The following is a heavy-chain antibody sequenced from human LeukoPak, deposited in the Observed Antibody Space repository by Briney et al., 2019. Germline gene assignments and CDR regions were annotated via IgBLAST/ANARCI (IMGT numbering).Heavy chain of an antibody. CDR3: PTAVIEVAGIGFDY. CDR2: INHSGST. J-gene: IGHJ4*02. CDR1: GGSFSGYY. Sequence: PSETLSLTCAVYGGSFSGYYWSWIRQPPGKGLEWIGEINHSGSTNYNPSLKSRVTISVDTSKNRFSLKLSSVTAADPAVYYCPTAVIEVAGIGFDYWGQGTVVTVS. D-gene: IGHD6-19*01. V-gene: IGHV4-34*01.